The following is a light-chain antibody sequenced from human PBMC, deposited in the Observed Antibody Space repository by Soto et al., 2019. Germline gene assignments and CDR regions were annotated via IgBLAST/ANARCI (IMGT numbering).Light chain of an antibody. Sequence: QSALTQPASVSGSPGQSITISCTGTSSDVGGYNYVSWYQQHPGKAPKLMIYDVSDRPSGVSNRFSGSKSGNTASLTISRIQAPDEADYYCSSYTGSSTLVVFGGGTKLTVL. J-gene: IGLJ2*01. CDR2: DVS. CDR1: SSDVGGYNY. V-gene: IGLV2-14*01. CDR3: SSYTGSSTLVV.